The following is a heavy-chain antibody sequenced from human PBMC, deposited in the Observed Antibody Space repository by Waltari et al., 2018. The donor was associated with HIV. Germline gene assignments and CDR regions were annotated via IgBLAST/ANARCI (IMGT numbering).Heavy chain of an antibody. D-gene: IGHD3-10*01. CDR1: GFTFSSYW. Sequence: EVQLVESGGGLVQPGGSLRLSCSASGFTFSSYWMHWVRQAPGKGLVWVSVISRDGSTIRYADSVKGRFTISRDNAKNTLYLQMNSLRAEDTALYYCARGQYYSMDVWGQGTTVTVSS. CDR2: ISRDGSTI. CDR3: ARGQYYSMDV. V-gene: IGHV3-74*01. J-gene: IGHJ6*02.